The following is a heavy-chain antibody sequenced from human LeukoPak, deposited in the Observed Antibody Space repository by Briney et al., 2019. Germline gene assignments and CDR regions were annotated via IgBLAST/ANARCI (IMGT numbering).Heavy chain of an antibody. J-gene: IGHJ4*02. V-gene: IGHV4-34*01. CDR3: ARQATPVGATIDY. CDR2: INHSGST. CDR1: GGSFSGYY. Sequence: SETLSLTCAVYGGSFSGYYWSWIRQPPGKGLEWIGEINHSGSTNYNPSLKSRVTISVDTSKNQFSLKLSSVTAADTAVYYCARQATPVGATIDYWGQGTLVTVS. D-gene: IGHD1-26*01.